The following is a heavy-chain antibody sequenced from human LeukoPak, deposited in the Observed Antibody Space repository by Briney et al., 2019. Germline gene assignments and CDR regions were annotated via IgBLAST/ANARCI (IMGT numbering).Heavy chain of an antibody. CDR2: LYSNGNT. V-gene: IGHV4-39*01. CDR1: GGSIRGGGYY. Sequence: SETLSLTCSFSGGSIRGGGYYWGWVRQPPGRGLEWIASLYSNGNTFYNPSLKSRVTISEESSKSQFSLKLRTVTAADTAVYFCWRAADHWGQGILVTVSS. J-gene: IGHJ4*02. CDR3: WRAADH.